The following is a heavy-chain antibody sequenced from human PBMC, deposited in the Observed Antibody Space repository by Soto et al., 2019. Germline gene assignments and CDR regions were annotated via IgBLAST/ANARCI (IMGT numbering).Heavy chain of an antibody. CDR1: GFTFSSYA. CDR3: AKESTPQVGDCFNGVCYNDY. CDR2: ISASGDST. Sequence: HPGGSLRLSCAACGFTFSSYAMRWVRQAPGKGLEWVSFISASGDSTFYVDSVKGRFTISRDNSKNTLYLQMSSLRVEDTAVYYCAKESTPQVGDCFNGVCYNDYWGQGTLVTV. V-gene: IGHV3-23*01. J-gene: IGHJ4*02. D-gene: IGHD2-8*01.